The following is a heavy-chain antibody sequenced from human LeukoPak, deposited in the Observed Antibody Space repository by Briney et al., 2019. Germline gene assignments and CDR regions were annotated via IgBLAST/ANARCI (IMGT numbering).Heavy chain of an antibody. J-gene: IGHJ3*02. Sequence: ASVKVSCKASGYTFTSYDINWVRQATGQGLEWMGWMNPNSGNTGYAQKFQGRVTMTRNTSISTAYMELSSLRSEDTAVYYCTTDWEYQWAFDIWGQGTMVTVSS. CDR1: GYTFTSYD. D-gene: IGHD2-8*01. CDR2: MNPNSGNT. V-gene: IGHV1-8*01. CDR3: TTDWEYQWAFDI.